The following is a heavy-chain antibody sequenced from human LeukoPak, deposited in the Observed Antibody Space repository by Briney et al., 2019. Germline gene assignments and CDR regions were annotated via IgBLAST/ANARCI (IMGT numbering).Heavy chain of an antibody. Sequence: SETLSLTCTVSSGSINSGSYYWGWIRQPPGKGLEWIGSIYYSATTFYNPSLKSRVTMSGDTSKNQFSLNLSSVTAADTAVYYCARHRTAMVADAFDIWGQGTKVTVSS. CDR2: IYYSATT. J-gene: IGHJ3*02. CDR3: ARHRTAMVADAFDI. V-gene: IGHV4-39*01. CDR1: SGSINSGSYY. D-gene: IGHD5-18*01.